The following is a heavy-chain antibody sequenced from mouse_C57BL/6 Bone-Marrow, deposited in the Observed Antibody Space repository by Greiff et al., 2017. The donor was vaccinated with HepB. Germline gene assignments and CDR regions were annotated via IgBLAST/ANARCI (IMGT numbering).Heavy chain of an antibody. CDR3: AREGTGSYYFDY. CDR1: GYTFTNYW. V-gene: IGHV1-63*01. D-gene: IGHD4-1*01. J-gene: IGHJ2*01. Sequence: VQLQQSGAELVRPGTSVKMSCKASGYTFTNYWIGWAKQRPGHGLEWIGDIYPGGGYTNYNEKFKGKATLTADKSSSTAYMQVSSLTSEDSAIYYCAREGTGSYYFDYWGQGTTLTVSS. CDR2: IYPGGGYT.